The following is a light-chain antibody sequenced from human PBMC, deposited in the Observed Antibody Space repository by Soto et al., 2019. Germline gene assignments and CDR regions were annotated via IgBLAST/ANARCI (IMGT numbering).Light chain of an antibody. CDR1: QSVGSN. J-gene: IGKJ5*01. CDR2: AAS. CDR3: QQYGTSPFT. Sequence: ENVMTQSPGTLSLAPGESATLSCRASQSVGSNIAWYQQRPCQAPRLLIYAASTRAPGIPDRFSGRGSVTDFSLSISRLQPADVAFYRCQQYGTSPFTFGQGTRLDI. V-gene: IGKV3-20*01.